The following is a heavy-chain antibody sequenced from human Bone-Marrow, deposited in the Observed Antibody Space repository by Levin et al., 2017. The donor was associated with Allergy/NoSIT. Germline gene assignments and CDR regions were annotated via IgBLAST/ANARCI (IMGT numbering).Heavy chain of an antibody. J-gene: IGHJ4*02. CDR3: ARAPRDSSGLFDS. CDR1: GFPFSLYA. D-gene: IGHD6-19*01. CDR2: ISSSSAYM. V-gene: IGHV3-21*01. Sequence: GGSLRLSCAASGFPFSLYAMNWVRQAPGKGLEWVSSISSSSAYMDYANSVKGRFTISRDNARNSLHLQMNSLRAEDTAVYYCARAPRDSSGLFDSWGQGTQVTVSS.